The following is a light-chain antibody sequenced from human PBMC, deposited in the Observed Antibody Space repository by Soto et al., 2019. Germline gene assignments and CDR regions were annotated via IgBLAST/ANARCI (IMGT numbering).Light chain of an antibody. Sequence: DIQMTQSPSSLSASVGDRVTITCRASQSISTHLNWYQQKPGKAPNLLIYAASSLQSGVPSRFSGSGSGTDFTLTISSLQPEDFATYYCQQSYTTPLFTFGHGNKVDIK. CDR1: QSISTH. V-gene: IGKV1-39*01. CDR2: AAS. CDR3: QQSYTTPLFT. J-gene: IGKJ3*01.